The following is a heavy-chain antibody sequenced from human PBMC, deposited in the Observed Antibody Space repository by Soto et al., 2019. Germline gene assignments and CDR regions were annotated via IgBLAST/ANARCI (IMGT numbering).Heavy chain of an antibody. Sequence: ASVKVSCKASGYSYRSYGISWVRQANGQGLEWLAWISGYNGNTKYAQKLQGRVTMTKDASTSTAYMELTSLRSDDTAVYYCARGSIFGADESPKYYYGLDVWGQGTTVTVSS. V-gene: IGHV1-18*01. CDR2: ISGYNGNT. CDR1: GYSYRSYG. CDR3: ARGSIFGADESPKYYYGLDV. D-gene: IGHD3-10*01. J-gene: IGHJ6*02.